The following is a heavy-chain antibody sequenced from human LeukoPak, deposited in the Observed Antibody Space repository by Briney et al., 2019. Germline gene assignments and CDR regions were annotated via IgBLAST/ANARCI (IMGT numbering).Heavy chain of an antibody. CDR2: IKQDGSKK. CDR1: GFTFSSHW. D-gene: IGHD5-24*01. CDR3: TRVGYIDEGIDY. J-gene: IGHJ4*02. V-gene: IGHV3-7*04. Sequence: TGGSLRLSCAASGFTFSSHWMHWVRQAPGKGLEWVANIKQDGSKKSYVDSVKGRFTISRDNAKNSLYLQMNSLRAEDTAIYYCTRVGYIDEGIDYWGQGTLVTVSS.